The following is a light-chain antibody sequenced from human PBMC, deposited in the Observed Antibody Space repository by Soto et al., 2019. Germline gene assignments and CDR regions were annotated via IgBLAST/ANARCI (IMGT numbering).Light chain of an antibody. Sequence: SYELTQSPSVSVSPGQTARITCSGAALPKQYAYCYQQKPGQAPVVVIYKDSERPSGIPERFSCSSSGTTVTLTISGVQAEDEADYYCQSADSSGTYYVVFGGGTKVTVL. CDR1: ALPKQY. CDR3: QSADSSGTYYVV. CDR2: KDS. J-gene: IGLJ2*01. V-gene: IGLV3-25*03.